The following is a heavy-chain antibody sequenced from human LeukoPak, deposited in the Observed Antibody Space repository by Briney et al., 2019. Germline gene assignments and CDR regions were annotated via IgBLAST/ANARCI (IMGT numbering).Heavy chain of an antibody. J-gene: IGHJ3*02. D-gene: IGHD3-22*01. CDR3: ARGPHYYDSSGDDAFDI. Sequence: SETLSLTCAVSGGXFSGYYCSWIRQPPGKGLEWIGEINHSGSTNYNPSLKSRVTISVDTSKNQFSLKLSSVTAADTAVYYCARGPHYYDSSGDDAFDIWGQGTMVTVSS. CDR2: INHSGST. V-gene: IGHV4-34*01. CDR1: GGXFSGYY.